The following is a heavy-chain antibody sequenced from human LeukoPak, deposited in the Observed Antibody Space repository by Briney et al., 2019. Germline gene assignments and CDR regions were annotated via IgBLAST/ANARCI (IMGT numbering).Heavy chain of an antibody. J-gene: IGHJ4*02. CDR3: ARDTEYSSSFIDN. D-gene: IGHD2/OR15-2a*01. CDR1: GYTFTNFG. Sequence: VASVTVSCKASGYTFTNFGVSWVRHAPGRGLEWVGWISGYNGNTKTAQNFLDRATLTTDTSTGTAYMELRSLRSDDTAIYYCARDTEYSSSFIDNWGQGTLVTVSS. V-gene: IGHV1-18*01. CDR2: ISGYNGNT.